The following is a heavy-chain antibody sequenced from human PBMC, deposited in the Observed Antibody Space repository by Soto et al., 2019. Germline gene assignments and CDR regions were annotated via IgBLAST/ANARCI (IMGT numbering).Heavy chain of an antibody. D-gene: IGHD6-6*01. CDR1: GFTFSSFA. V-gene: IGHV3-23*01. Sequence: GGSLRLSCAASGFTFSSFAMSWVRQAPGKGLEWVSAITGSGGSTFYPDSVKGRFTISRDNCKNTLYLQMNSLRAEDTAVYYCANRKLATRPWGSAFDVWGQGTMVTVS. CDR2: ITGSGGST. J-gene: IGHJ3*01. CDR3: ANRKLATRPWGSAFDV.